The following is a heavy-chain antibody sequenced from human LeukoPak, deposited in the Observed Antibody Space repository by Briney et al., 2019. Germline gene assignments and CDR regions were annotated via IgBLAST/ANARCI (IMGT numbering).Heavy chain of an antibody. V-gene: IGHV3-23*01. CDR2: ISGSGGST. CDR3: AKELVGRTDTPAYFDY. Sequence: PGGSLRLSCAASGFTFSNYGMSWVRQAPGKGLQWVSGISGSGGSTYNEDSVKGRFTISRDNSKNTLFLQMNSLRAEDTALYYCAKELVGRTDTPAYFDYWGQGTLVTVSS. CDR1: GFTFSNYG. J-gene: IGHJ4*02. D-gene: IGHD1-1*01.